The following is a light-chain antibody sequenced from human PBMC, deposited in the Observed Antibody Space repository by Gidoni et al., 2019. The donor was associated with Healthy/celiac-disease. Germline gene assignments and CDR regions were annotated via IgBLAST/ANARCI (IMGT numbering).Light chain of an antibody. Sequence: QSALTQPASVSGSPAQSITISCPGTRSDVGGYNYVSWYPQHTGKSPKLMIYDVSNRPSGVSNRFAGSKSGNTASLTISGLKAEDEADYYCSSYTSSSTVVFGGGTKLNVL. J-gene: IGLJ2*01. V-gene: IGLV2-14*03. CDR2: DVS. CDR1: RSDVGGYNY. CDR3: SSYTSSSTVV.